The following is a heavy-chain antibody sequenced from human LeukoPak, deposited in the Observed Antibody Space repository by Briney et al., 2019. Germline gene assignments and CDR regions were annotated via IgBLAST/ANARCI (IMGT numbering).Heavy chain of an antibody. CDR3: ARDDGVVNAFDI. CDR2: ISSSSSYI. D-gene: IGHD2-21*01. CDR1: GFTFSSYS. Sequence: GGSLRLSCAASGFTFSSYSMNWVRQAPGKGLEWVSSISSSSSYIYYADSVKGRFTISRDNAKNSLYLQMNSLRAEDTAVYYCARDDGVVNAFDIWGQGTMVTVSS. V-gene: IGHV3-21*01. J-gene: IGHJ3*02.